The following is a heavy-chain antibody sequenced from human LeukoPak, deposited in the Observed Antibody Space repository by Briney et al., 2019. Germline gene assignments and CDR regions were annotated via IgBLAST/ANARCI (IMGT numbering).Heavy chain of an antibody. CDR3: VLGNIVVVPAGGYYFDY. CDR2: IYYSGST. J-gene: IGHJ4*02. D-gene: IGHD2-2*01. Sequence: SETLSLTCTVSGGSISSSSYYWGWIRQPPGKGLEWIGSIYYSGSTYYNPSLKSRVTISVDTSKNHFSLKLSSVTAADTAVYYCVLGNIVVVPAGGYYFDYWGQGTLVTVSS. V-gene: IGHV4-39*01. CDR1: GGSISSSSYY.